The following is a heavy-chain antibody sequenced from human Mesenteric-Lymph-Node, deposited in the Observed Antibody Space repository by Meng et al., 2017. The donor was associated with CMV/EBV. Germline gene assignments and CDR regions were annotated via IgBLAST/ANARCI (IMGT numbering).Heavy chain of an antibody. J-gene: IGHJ3*01. Sequence: GGSLRLSCVASGFTFSSYTMNWVRQAPGKGLEWVSYISSSGSTIYYADSVKGRFTISRDNAKNSLYLQMNSLTAEDTAVYYCATAWGSGGNYLGSAFDVWGQGTRVTVSS. CDR2: ISSSGSTI. CDR1: GFTFSSYT. V-gene: IGHV3-48*04. CDR3: ATAWGSGGNYLGSAFDV. D-gene: IGHD1-26*01.